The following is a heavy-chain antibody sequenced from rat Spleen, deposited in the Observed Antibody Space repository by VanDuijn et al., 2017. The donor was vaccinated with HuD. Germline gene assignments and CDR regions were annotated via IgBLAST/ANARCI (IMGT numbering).Heavy chain of an antibody. CDR2: ITNTGGST. J-gene: IGHJ2*01. V-gene: IGHV5-31*01. D-gene: IGHD1-1*01. CDR3: TRETYSGDYFDY. CDR1: GFTFNNYW. Sequence: EVQLVESGGGLVQPGRSLKLSCVASGFTFNNYWMTWIRQAPGKGLEWVASITNTGGSTYYPDSVKGRFTISRDNAKSTLYLQMNSLRSEDTATYYCTRETYSGDYFDYWGQGVMVTVSS.